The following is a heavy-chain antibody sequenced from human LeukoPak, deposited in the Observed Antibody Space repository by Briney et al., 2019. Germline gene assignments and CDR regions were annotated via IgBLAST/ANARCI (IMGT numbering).Heavy chain of an antibody. J-gene: IGHJ3*02. Sequence: GGSLRLSCGASGSGLGSYSLDWVREAPGKGLEWVSHINSGSYTIYYADSVKGRFTISRDNAGNSLYLQTNSLRDEDTAVYYCARVLLERPGIDSFDMWGQGTMVTVSS. CDR3: ARVLLERPGIDSFDM. CDR2: INSGSYTI. D-gene: IGHD1-1*01. CDR1: GSGLGSYS. V-gene: IGHV3-48*02.